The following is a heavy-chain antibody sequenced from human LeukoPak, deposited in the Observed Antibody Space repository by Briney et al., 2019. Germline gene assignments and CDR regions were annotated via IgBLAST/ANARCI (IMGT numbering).Heavy chain of an antibody. CDR2: IYYSGST. Sequence: SETLSLTCTVSGGSISSSSYYWGWIRQPPGKGLEWIGSIYYSGSTYYNPSLKSRVTISVYTSKNQFSLKLSSVTDADTAVYYCARDRGESLSYDAFDIRGQGTMVTVSS. CDR1: GGSISSSSYY. D-gene: IGHD3-16*01. CDR3: ARDRGESLSYDAFDI. J-gene: IGHJ3*02. V-gene: IGHV4-39*07.